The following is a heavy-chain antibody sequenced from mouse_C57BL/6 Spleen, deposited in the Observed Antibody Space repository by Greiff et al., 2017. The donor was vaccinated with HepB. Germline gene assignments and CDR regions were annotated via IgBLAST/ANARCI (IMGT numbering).Heavy chain of an antibody. V-gene: IGHV1-72*01. CDR2: IDPNSGGT. D-gene: IGHD1-1*01. Sequence: QVQLKQPGAELVKPGASVKLSCKASGYTFTSYWMHWVKQRPGRGLEWIGRIDPNSGGTKYNEKFKSKATLTVDKPSSTAYMQLSSLTSEDSAVYYCARTSNYYGSSPFAYWGQGTLVTVSA. CDR3: ARTSNYYGSSPFAY. J-gene: IGHJ3*01. CDR1: GYTFTSYW.